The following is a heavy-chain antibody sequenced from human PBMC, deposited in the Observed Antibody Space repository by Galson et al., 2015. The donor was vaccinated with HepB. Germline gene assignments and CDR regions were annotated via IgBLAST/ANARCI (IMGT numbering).Heavy chain of an antibody. CDR3: ARAYFGGYFDY. Sequence: SLRLSCAASGFTVSSNYMSWVRQAPGKGLEWVSVIYSGGSTYFADSVKGRFTISRDNSKNTLYIQMNSLRAEDTAVYYCARAYFGGYFDYWGQGTLVTVSS. V-gene: IGHV3-66*01. J-gene: IGHJ4*02. CDR2: IYSGGST. D-gene: IGHD2-21*01. CDR1: GFTVSSNY.